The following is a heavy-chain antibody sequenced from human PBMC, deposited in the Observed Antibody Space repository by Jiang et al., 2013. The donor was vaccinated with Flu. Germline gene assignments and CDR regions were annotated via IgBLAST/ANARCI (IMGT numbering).Heavy chain of an antibody. CDR1: GYNFTNHW. CDR2: MYPGDSDI. CDR3: ARQYKGATVTTTFDY. J-gene: IGHJ4*02. D-gene: IGHD4-17*01. Sequence: SLKISCKGSGYNFTNHWIAWVRQMPGKGLEWMGIMYPGDSDIRYRPSFQGQVTISADKSISTAYLQWDSLKASDTAMYYCARQYKGATVTTTFDYWGQGTLVTVSS. V-gene: IGHV5-51*01.